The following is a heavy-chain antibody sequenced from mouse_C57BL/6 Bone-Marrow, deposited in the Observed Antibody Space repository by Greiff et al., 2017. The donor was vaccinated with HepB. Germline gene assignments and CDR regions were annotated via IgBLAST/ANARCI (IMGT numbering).Heavy chain of an antibody. CDR1: GYTFTDYY. CDR2: INPYNGGT. V-gene: IGHV1-19*01. Sequence: VQLKESGPVLVKPGASVKMSCKASGYTFTDYYMNWVKQSHGKSLEWIGVINPYNGGTSYNQKFKGKATLTVDKSSSTAYMELNSLTSEDSAVYYCARRGWLLPAWFAYWGQGTLVTVSA. J-gene: IGHJ3*01. CDR3: ARRGWLLPAWFAY. D-gene: IGHD2-3*01.